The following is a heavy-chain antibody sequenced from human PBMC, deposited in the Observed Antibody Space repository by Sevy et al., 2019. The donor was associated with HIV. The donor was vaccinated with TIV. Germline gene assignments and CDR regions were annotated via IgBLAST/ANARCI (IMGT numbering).Heavy chain of an antibody. D-gene: IGHD3-22*01. CDR1: GFTLSRYS. Sequence: GGSLRLSCAASGFTLSRYSMNWVRQAPGKGLEWVSSISSSSSYLYYADSVKGRFTISRDNAKNSLYLQMNSLRAEDTAVYYCARVYYYDSSGYYPPFDYWGQGTLVTVSS. CDR3: ARVYYYDSSGYYPPFDY. CDR2: ISSSSSYL. V-gene: IGHV3-21*01. J-gene: IGHJ4*02.